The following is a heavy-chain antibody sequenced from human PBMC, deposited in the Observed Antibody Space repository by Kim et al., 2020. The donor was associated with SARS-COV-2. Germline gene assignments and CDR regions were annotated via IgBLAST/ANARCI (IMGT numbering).Heavy chain of an antibody. CDR3: VTRRADRSGCIDY. Sequence: SETLSLTCTVSGDSKDDYYWSWVRQPPGKGLEWIGYTHFTGKTNYHPSLMSRVTISTDTSKTQFSLQLTSVTAADTAVYYCVTRRADRSGCIDYWGQGTL. J-gene: IGHJ4*02. D-gene: IGHD3-22*01. V-gene: IGHV4-59*01. CDR2: THFTGKT. CDR1: GDSKDDYY.